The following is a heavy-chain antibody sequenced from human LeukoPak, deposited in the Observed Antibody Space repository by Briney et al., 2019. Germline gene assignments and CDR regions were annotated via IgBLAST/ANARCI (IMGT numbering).Heavy chain of an antibody. V-gene: IGHV3-23*01. Sequence: PGGSLRLSCAASGFTFSTYAMNWVRQAPGKGLEWVSSISGSGGTTYYADSVKGRFTISRDNSKNTLYLQMNSLRAEDTAVYYCAKDLSGSSSWYLAYFDYWGQGTLVSVSS. CDR1: GFTFSTYA. D-gene: IGHD6-13*01. J-gene: IGHJ4*02. CDR3: AKDLSGSSSWYLAYFDY. CDR2: ISGSGGTT.